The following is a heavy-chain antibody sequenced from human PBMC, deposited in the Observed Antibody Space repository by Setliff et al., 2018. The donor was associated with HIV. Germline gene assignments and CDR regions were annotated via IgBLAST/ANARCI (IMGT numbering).Heavy chain of an antibody. CDR1: GYTFTDYY. Sequence: ASVKVSCKASGYTFTDYYLHWVRQAPGQGPEWMGLINPNGGSTIYAQKFEDRLTVTSDTATTTLYMELRSLRFDDTAMYYCASSNWQLVADYWGQGTLVTVSS. D-gene: IGHD6-13*01. V-gene: IGHV1-46*01. J-gene: IGHJ4*02. CDR3: ASSNWQLVADY. CDR2: INPNGGST.